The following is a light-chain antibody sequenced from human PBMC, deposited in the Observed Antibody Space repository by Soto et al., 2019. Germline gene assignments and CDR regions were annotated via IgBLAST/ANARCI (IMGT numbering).Light chain of an antibody. Sequence: QSVLTQSRSVSGSPGQSVTISCTGTSSDVGGYNFVSWYQQHPGKAPKLIIYDVTKRPSGVPARFSATKSGNTASLTISGLQAEDEADYYCCSYAGSCWVFGGGTKLTVL. J-gene: IGLJ3*02. V-gene: IGLV2-11*01. CDR1: SSDVGGYNF. CDR3: CSYAGSCWV. CDR2: DVT.